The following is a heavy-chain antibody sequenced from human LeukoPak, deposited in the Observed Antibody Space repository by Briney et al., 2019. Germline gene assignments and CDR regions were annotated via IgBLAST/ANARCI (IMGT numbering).Heavy chain of an antibody. Sequence: ASVKVSCKASGGTFTDYYMHWVQQAPGKGLEWMGLVDPEDGETIYAEKFQGRVTITADTSTDTAYMELSSLRSEDTAVYYCATGSVEMATNTLDYWGQGTLVTVSS. V-gene: IGHV1-69-2*01. J-gene: IGHJ4*02. CDR2: VDPEDGET. CDR1: GGTFTDYY. D-gene: IGHD5-24*01. CDR3: ATGSVEMATNTLDY.